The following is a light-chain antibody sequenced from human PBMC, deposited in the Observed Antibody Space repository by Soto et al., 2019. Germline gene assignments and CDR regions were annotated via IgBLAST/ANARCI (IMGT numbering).Light chain of an antibody. CDR3: QQYNSYT. V-gene: IGKV1-5*01. Sequence: DIQMTQSPSTLSASVGDRVTITCRASQSISGWLAWYQQKPGTAPKLLIYEASNLESGVPSRFSGSGSGTEFTLTISSLQPDDFATYYCQQYNSYTFGQGTRLEIK. J-gene: IGKJ5*01. CDR1: QSISGW. CDR2: EAS.